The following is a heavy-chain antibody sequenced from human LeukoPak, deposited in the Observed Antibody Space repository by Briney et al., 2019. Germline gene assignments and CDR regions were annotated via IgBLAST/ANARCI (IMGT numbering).Heavy chain of an antibody. J-gene: IGHJ4*02. CDR3: AKGTYYYDSSGYYPFDY. V-gene: IGHV3-48*03. Sequence: TGGSLRLSCAASGFSFSSYEMNWVRQAPGKGLEWVSYISSSGSTIYYADSVKGRFTISRDNAKNSLYLQMNSLRAEDTALYYCAKGTYYYDSSGYYPFDYWGQGTLVTVSS. D-gene: IGHD3-22*01. CDR2: ISSSGSTI. CDR1: GFSFSSYE.